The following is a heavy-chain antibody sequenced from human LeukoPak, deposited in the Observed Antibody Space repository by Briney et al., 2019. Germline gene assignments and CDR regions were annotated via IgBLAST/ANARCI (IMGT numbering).Heavy chain of an antibody. CDR3: ARVRLRTVPGGSYYDY. CDR2: IYHSGTT. V-gene: IGHV4-28*03. Sequence: SETLSLTCAVSGYSITSSSWWGWIRQPPGKGLEWIGYIYHSGTTYYNPSLQSRVTMSVDTSKNQFSLKLSSVTAADTAVYYCARVRLRTVPGGSYYDYWGQGTLVTVSS. D-gene: IGHD1-26*01. J-gene: IGHJ4*02. CDR1: GYSITSSSW.